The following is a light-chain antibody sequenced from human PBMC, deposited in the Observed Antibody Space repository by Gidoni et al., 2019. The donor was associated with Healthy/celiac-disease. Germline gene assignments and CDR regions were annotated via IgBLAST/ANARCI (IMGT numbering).Light chain of an antibody. CDR1: QGFLYSSNNENY. Sequence: DIVMTQSPASLAVSLGESATITCKSSQGFLYSSNNENYLAWYQQKPGQPPKLLIYWASTRESGVPDRFSGSGSGSDFTLTISSLQSEDVAVYYWQQYYSTPLTFGPGTKVEIK. J-gene: IGKJ3*01. CDR2: WAS. CDR3: QQYYSTPLT. V-gene: IGKV4-1*01.